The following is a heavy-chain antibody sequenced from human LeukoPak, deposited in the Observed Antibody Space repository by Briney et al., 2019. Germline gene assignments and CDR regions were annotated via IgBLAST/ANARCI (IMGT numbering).Heavy chain of an antibody. CDR1: GFTFSNYA. D-gene: IGHD6-13*01. J-gene: IGHJ4*02. V-gene: IGHV3-23*01. Sequence: GGSLRLSCSASGFTFSNYAMSWVRQAPGKGLEWVSLIGGSGNNIYYADSVKGRFTISRDNSKNTLYLQMNSLRAEDTAVYYCARGSTSTWYDYWGQGILVTVSS. CDR2: IGGSGNNI. CDR3: ARGSTSTWYDY.